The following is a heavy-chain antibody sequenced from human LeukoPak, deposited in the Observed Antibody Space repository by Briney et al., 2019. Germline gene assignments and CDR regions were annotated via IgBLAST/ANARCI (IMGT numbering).Heavy chain of an antibody. D-gene: IGHD3-9*01. V-gene: IGHV3-21*01. CDR1: GFTFSSYS. J-gene: IGHJ3*02. CDR3: ARVPPDDPVRYLDWLEGESGAFDI. CDR2: ISSSSSYI. Sequence: GGSLRLSCAASGFTFSSYSMNWVRQAPGKGLEWVSSISSSSSYIYYADSVKGRFTISRDNAKNSLYLQMNSLRAEDTAVYYCARVPPDDPVRYLDWLEGESGAFDIWGQGTMVTVSS.